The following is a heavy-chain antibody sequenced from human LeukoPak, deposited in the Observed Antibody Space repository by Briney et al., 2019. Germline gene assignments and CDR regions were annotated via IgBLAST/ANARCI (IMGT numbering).Heavy chain of an antibody. CDR3: ATYTSRAYALDAFDI. D-gene: IGHD2-2*01. V-gene: IGHV3-33*01. CDR2: IWYDGSNK. J-gene: IGHJ3*02. CDR1: GFTFSSYG. Sequence: GGSLRLSCAASGFTFSSYGMHWVRQAPGKGLEWVAVIWYDGSNKYYADSVKGRFTISRDNSKNTLYLRMNSLRAEDTAVYYCATYTSRAYALDAFDIWGQGTMVTVSS.